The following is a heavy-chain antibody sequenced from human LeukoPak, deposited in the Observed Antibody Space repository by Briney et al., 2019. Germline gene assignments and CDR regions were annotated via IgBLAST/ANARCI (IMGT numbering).Heavy chain of an antibody. CDR1: GGSISNYY. V-gene: IGHV4-4*07. CDR2: IHTSGST. J-gene: IGHJ4*02. CDR3: ARRDIGSGWSFDY. Sequence: PSETLSLTCTVSGGSISNYYWSWIRQPPGKGLEWIGQIHTSGSTNYNPPPKSPSTMSIDTPENQLSLTIRSVTAADTAVYYCARRDIGSGWSFDYWGQGTLVTVSS. D-gene: IGHD6-19*01.